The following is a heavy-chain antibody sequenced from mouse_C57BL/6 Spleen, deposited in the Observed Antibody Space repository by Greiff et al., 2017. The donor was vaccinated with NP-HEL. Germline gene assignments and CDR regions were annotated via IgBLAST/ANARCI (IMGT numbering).Heavy chain of an antibody. CDR1: GYTFTSYW. Sequence: VQLQQPGAELVKPGASVKLSCKASGYTFTSYWMQWVKQRPGQGLEWIGEIDPSDSYTNYNQKFKGKATLTVDTSSSTAYMQLSSLTSEDSAVYYCARTLGLDYWGQGTTLTVSS. CDR2: IDPSDSYT. V-gene: IGHV1-50*01. J-gene: IGHJ2*01. CDR3: ARTLGLDY.